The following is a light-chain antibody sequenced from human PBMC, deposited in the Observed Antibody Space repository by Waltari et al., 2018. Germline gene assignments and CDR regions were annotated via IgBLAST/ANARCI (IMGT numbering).Light chain of an antibody. Sequence: EIVMTQSPATLSVSPGERATLSCRASQSVCSNLAWYQQKPGQAPRLLIYGASTRATGIPARFSGSVSGTEFTLTISSLQSEDFTVYSCQQYNNWPPYTFGQGTKLEIK. CDR2: GAS. CDR3: QQYNNWPPYT. V-gene: IGKV3-15*01. J-gene: IGKJ2*01. CDR1: QSVCSN.